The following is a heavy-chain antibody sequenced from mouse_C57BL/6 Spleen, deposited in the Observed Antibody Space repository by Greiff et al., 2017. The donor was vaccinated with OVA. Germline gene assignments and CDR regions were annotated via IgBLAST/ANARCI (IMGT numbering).Heavy chain of an antibody. V-gene: IGHV1-53*01. Sequence: QVQLQQPGTELVKPGASVKLSCKASGYTFTSYWMHWVKQRPGQGLEWIGNINPSNGGTNYNEKFKSKATLTVDKSSSTAYMQLSSLTSEDSAVYYWASTPPYYYGSSYEGWFAYWGQGTLVTVSA. D-gene: IGHD1-1*01. J-gene: IGHJ3*01. CDR3: ASTPPYYYGSSYEGWFAY. CDR2: INPSNGGT. CDR1: GYTFTSYW.